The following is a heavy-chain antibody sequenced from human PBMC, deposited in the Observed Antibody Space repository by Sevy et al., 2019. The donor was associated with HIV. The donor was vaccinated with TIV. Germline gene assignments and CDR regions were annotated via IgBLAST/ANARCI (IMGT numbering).Heavy chain of an antibody. J-gene: IGHJ4*02. CDR2: IKPTTDGGTT. D-gene: IGHD4-17*01. CDR3: TTNYVGDYELNY. CDR1: GFTFSNAW. V-gene: IGHV3-15*01. Sequence: GGSLRLSCAATGFTFSNAWMSWVRQAPGKGLEWVGRIKPTTDGGTTDYAAPVKGSFTISRDDSKTTLYLQMNSLETDETAIYYCTTNYVGDYELNYWGQGTLVTVSS.